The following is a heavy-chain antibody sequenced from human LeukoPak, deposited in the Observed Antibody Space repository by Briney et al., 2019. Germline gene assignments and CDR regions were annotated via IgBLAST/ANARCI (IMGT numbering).Heavy chain of an antibody. Sequence: GGSLRLSCVASGFTFSSYAMSWVRQAPGKGLEWVSAISGSGGSTYYADSVKGRFTISRDNSKNTLYLQMNSLRAEDTAVYYCAKNSYYYDSSGIDYWGQGTLVTVSS. D-gene: IGHD3-22*01. J-gene: IGHJ4*02. CDR1: GFTFSSYA. V-gene: IGHV3-23*01. CDR3: AKNSYYYDSSGIDY. CDR2: ISGSGGST.